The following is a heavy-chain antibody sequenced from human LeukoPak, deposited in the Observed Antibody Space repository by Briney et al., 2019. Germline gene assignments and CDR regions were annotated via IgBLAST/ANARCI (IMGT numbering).Heavy chain of an antibody. CDR3: ARGYYYHR. J-gene: IGHJ4*02. V-gene: IGHV4-61*02. Sequence: SETLPLTCTVSGGSVSSDNSYWNWIRQPAGKGLEWIGRIYADGSSTYNPSLMSRVTISVEAPKNQFSLRLSSLTAADTAVYYCARGYYYHRWGQGTLVTVSS. CDR2: IYADGSS. D-gene: IGHD3-22*01. CDR1: GGSVSSDNSY.